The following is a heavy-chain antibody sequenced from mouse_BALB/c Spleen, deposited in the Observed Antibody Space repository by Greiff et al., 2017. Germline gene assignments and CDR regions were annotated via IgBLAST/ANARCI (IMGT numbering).Heavy chain of an antibody. D-gene: IGHD2-4*01. Sequence: DVKLQESGGGLVKPGGSLKLSCAASGFTFSSYAMSWVRQSPEKRLEWVAEISSGGSYTYYPDTVTGRFTISRDNAKNTLYLEMSSLRSEDTAMYYCARMITGYFDVWGAGTTVTVSS. CDR1: GFTFSSYA. J-gene: IGHJ1*01. CDR3: ARMITGYFDV. V-gene: IGHV5-9-4*01. CDR2: ISSGGSYT.